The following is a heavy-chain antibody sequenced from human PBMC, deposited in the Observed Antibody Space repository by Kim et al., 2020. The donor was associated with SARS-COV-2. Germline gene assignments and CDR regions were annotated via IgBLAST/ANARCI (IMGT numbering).Heavy chain of an antibody. V-gene: IGHV3-33*01. CDR3: TRLFGTQLDP. CDR1: GSDFGSHH. J-gene: IGHJ5*02. Sequence: GGSLRLSCAASGSDFGSHHMHWVRQAPGKGLEWVAVIWYDGTKKYYADSMKGRFTISRDNSKNMLFLQMNSLRAEDTALYYCTRLFGTQLDPWGQGTLVT. D-gene: IGHD3-10*01. CDR2: IWYDGTKK.